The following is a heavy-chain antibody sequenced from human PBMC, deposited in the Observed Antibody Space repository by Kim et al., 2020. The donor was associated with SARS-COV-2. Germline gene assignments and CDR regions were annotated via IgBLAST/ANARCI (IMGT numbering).Heavy chain of an antibody. CDR2: IYYSGST. J-gene: IGHJ4*02. D-gene: IGHD5-12*01. CDR3: ARDGKNGYSGYEN. CDR1: GGSISSGGYY. Sequence: SETLSLTCTVSGGSISSGGYYWSWIRQHPGKGLEWIGYIYYSGSTYYNPSLKSRVTISVDTSKNQFSLKLSSVTAADTAVYYCARDGKNGYSGYENWGQGTLVTVSS. V-gene: IGHV4-31*03.